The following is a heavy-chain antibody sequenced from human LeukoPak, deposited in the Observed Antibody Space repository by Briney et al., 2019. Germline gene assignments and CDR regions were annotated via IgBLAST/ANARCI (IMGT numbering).Heavy chain of an antibody. CDR1: GYTFTSYY. CDR2: INPSGGST. Sequence: ASVKVSRKASGYTFTSYYMHWVRQAPGQGLEWMGIINPSGGSTSYAQKFQGRVIMTRDTSTSTVYMELSSLRSEDTAVYYCARWGGVGMDVWGQGTTLIVSS. CDR3: ARWGGVGMDV. J-gene: IGHJ6*02. D-gene: IGHD2-8*01. V-gene: IGHV1-46*01.